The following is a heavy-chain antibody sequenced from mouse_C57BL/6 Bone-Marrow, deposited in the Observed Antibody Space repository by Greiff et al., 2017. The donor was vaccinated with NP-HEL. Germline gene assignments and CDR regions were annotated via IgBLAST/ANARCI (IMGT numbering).Heavy chain of an antibody. J-gene: IGHJ2*01. CDR1: GYTFTDYN. CDR2: INPNNGGT. CDR3: ARGGRWPFFDY. V-gene: IGHV1-22*01. Sequence: EVQLQQSGPELVKPGASVKMSCKASGYTFTDYNMHWVKQSHDQSLAWIGYINPNNGGTSSTQQFKGKATLTVNKSSITAYMERRSLTSEDSAVYYCARGGRWPFFDYWGQGTTLTVSS. D-gene: IGHD2-3*01.